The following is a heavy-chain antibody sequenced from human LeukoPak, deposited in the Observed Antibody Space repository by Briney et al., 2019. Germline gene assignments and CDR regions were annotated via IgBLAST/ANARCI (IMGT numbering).Heavy chain of an antibody. CDR1: GFTFSDYG. CDR2: ISHDGSNK. Sequence: EGSLRLSCAASGFTFSDYGMHWVRQAPGKGLEWVSLISHDGSNKYYGDSVKGRFTISRDNSKNTLYLQMNSLRAEDTAVYYCARGRIDCSGGSCYYPVFDYWGQGTLVTVSS. D-gene: IGHD2-15*01. J-gene: IGHJ4*02. V-gene: IGHV3-30*03. CDR3: ARGRIDCSGGSCYYPVFDY.